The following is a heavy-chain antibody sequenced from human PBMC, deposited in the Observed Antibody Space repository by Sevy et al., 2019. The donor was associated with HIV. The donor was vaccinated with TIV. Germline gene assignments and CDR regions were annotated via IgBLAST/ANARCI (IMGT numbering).Heavy chain of an antibody. CDR3: ARTLSGYFGYYFDY. CDR1: GGSISGYY. Sequence: TLSLTCTVSGGSISGYYWSWVRQAPGKGLEWIGYIYYSGTTNYNPSLTSRVTMSIDTSKNQFSLRMYPVTAADTAVYYCARTLSGYFGYYFDYWGQGTLVTVSS. V-gene: IGHV4-59*01. J-gene: IGHJ4*02. CDR2: IYYSGTT. D-gene: IGHD5-12*01.